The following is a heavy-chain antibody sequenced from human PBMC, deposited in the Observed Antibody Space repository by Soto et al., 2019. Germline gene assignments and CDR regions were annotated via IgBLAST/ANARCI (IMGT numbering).Heavy chain of an antibody. D-gene: IGHD4-17*01. J-gene: IGHJ4*02. CDR3: ARPSSSGTTVIGFDY. V-gene: IGHV5-51*01. Sequence: GESLKISCKGSGYSFTIYWIGWVRQRPGKGLEWMGIIYPGDSDTRYSPSFQGQVTISADKSISTAYLQWSSLKASDTAMYYCARPSSSGTTVIGFDYWGQGTLVTVSS. CDR1: GYSFTIYW. CDR2: IYPGDSDT.